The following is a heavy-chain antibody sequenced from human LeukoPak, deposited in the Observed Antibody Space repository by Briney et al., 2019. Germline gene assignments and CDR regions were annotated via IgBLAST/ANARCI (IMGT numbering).Heavy chain of an antibody. CDR1: GFTFSSYA. Sequence: GGSLRLSCAASGFTFSSYAMSWVRQAPGKGLEWVSAISGSGGSTYNADSVKGRFTISRDNSKNTLYLQMNSLRAEHPAVYYCAKRWLRSDYYYGMDVWGQGTTVTVSS. CDR3: AKRWLRSDYYYGMDV. J-gene: IGHJ6*02. V-gene: IGHV3-23*01. CDR2: ISGSGGST. D-gene: IGHD5-12*01.